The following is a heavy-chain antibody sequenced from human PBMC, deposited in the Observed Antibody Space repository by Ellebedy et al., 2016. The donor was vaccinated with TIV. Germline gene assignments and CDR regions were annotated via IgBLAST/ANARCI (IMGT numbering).Heavy chain of an antibody. CDR3: VKLDSSGFYYGRPDY. CDR2: ITAGGGSI. Sequence: GESLKISCAASGFTFSDHAMTWVRQTPGKGLEWVSGITAGGGSIHYVDSVKGRFTISRDNSKKTLYLQMNSLRAEDTAVYYCVKLDSSGFYYGRPDYWGQGTLVTVSS. D-gene: IGHD3-22*01. J-gene: IGHJ4*02. CDR1: GFTFSDHA. V-gene: IGHV3-23*01.